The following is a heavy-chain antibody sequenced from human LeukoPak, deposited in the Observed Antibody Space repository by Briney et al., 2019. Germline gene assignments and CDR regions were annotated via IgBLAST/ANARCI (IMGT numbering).Heavy chain of an antibody. V-gene: IGHV4-59*02. CDR1: GGSVSSDY. Sequence: SETLSLTCTVSGGSVSSDYWSWIRQPPGKGLEWIGYIYYSGSTNYNPSLKSRVTISVDTSKNQFSLKLTSVTAADTAVYYCARGYCSSTSCSYDYYYYYMDVWGKGTTVTVSS. J-gene: IGHJ6*03. CDR2: IYYSGST. D-gene: IGHD2-2*01. CDR3: ARGYCSSTSCSYDYYYYYMDV.